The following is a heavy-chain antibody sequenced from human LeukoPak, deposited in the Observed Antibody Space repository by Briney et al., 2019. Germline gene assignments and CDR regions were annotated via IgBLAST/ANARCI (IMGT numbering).Heavy chain of an antibody. Sequence: SETLSLTCAVYGGSFSAYYWNWIRQPPGKGPEWIGEINRSGSTTYNPSLKSRVSISVDTSRNQFSLKLSSVTAADTAVYYCATRMAAWGQGTLVTVSS. CDR2: INRSGST. V-gene: IGHV4-34*01. CDR3: ATRMAA. CDR1: GGSFSAYY. J-gene: IGHJ4*02. D-gene: IGHD6-13*01.